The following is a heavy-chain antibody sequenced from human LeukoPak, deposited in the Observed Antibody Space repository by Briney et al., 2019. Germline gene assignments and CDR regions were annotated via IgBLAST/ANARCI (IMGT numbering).Heavy chain of an antibody. CDR1: GNSLSSYY. D-gene: IGHD3-10*01. Sequence: PSENLSLTCTVSGNSLSSYYYSWIRQPPGEGLEWIGYMHYSGITDSNPSLKSRVSISVDPSNNRFSLKLSSVNVADTAIYYCVRGASMVVPFDYWGQGTLVTVSS. CDR2: MHYSGIT. V-gene: IGHV4-59*01. CDR3: VRGASMVVPFDY. J-gene: IGHJ4*02.